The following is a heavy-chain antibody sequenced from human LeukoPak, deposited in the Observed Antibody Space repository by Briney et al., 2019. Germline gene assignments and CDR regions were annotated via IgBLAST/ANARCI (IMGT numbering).Heavy chain of an antibody. Sequence: SQTLSLTCAVSGGSISSGGYSWSWIRQPPGKGLEWIGYIYDSGSTYYNPSLKSRVTISVDRSKNQFSLKLSSVTAADTAVYYCARGRRHWFDPWGQGTLVTVSS. CDR2: IYDSGST. V-gene: IGHV4-30-2*01. CDR1: GGSISSGGYS. CDR3: ARGRRHWFDP. J-gene: IGHJ5*02.